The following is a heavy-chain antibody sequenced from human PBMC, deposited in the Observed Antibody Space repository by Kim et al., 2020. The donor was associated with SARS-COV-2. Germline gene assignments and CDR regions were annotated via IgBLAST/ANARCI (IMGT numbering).Heavy chain of an antibody. Sequence: GGSLRLSCAASGFTFSSYGMHWVRQAPGKGMEWVAVISYDGSNKYYADSVKGRFTISRDNSKNTLYLQMNSLRAEDTAVYYCAKGATGYYYDSSGYYLDYWGQGTLVTVSS. D-gene: IGHD3-22*01. J-gene: IGHJ4*02. CDR3: AKGATGYYYDSSGYYLDY. CDR1: GFTFSSYG. CDR2: ISYDGSNK. V-gene: IGHV3-30*18.